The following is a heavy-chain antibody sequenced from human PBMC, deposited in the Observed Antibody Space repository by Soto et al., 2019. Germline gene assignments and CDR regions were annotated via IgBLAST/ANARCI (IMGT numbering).Heavy chain of an antibody. CDR3: AHRGPRELLGYYFDY. CDR2: IYWNDDK. D-gene: IGHD1-26*01. J-gene: IGHJ4*02. Sequence: SGPTLVKPAQTLTLTCTFSGFSLSTSGVGVGWIRQPPGKALEWLALIYWNDDKRYSPSLKSRLTITKDTSKNQVVLTMTNMDPVDTATYYCAHRGPRELLGYYFDYWGQGTLVTVSS. CDR1: GFSLSTSGVG. V-gene: IGHV2-5*01.